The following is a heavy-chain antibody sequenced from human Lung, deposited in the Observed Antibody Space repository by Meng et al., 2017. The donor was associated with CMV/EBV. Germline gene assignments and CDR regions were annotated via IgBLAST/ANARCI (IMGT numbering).Heavy chain of an antibody. CDR3: AREYDGSGNYGMDV. D-gene: IGHD3-22*01. CDR2: ISTYTGNT. J-gene: IGHJ6*02. V-gene: IGHV1-18*01. Sequence: SVXVSXXASGYTFNNYAIITWVRQAPGEGLEWMGQISTYTGNTIYAQKLQGRVTMTTDTSTSTAYMELRSLRSDDASVYYCAREYDGSGNYGMDVWGQGXTVTVSS. CDR1: GYTFNNYA.